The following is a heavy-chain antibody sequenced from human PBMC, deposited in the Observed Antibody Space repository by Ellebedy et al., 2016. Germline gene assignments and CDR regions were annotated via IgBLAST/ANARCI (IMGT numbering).Heavy chain of an antibody. CDR1: GFTFSRYA. CDR3: ARGGPSFGECVDY. J-gene: IGHJ4*02. V-gene: IGHV3-23*01. Sequence: GGSLRLXCAASGFTFSRYAMSWVRQAPGKGLEWVSVISGSDGTTYYADSVKGRFTISRDNSKNTLYLQMSSLRAEDTAVYYCARGGPSFGECVDYWGQGTLVTVSS. D-gene: IGHD3-10*01. CDR2: ISGSDGTT.